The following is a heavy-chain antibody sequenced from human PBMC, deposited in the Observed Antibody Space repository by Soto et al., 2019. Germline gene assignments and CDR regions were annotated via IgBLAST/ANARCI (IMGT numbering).Heavy chain of an antibody. Sequence: ALSLTCYISVASISSDDYYWGWVRQPPGKGLEWIGYISYSGSTYYNPSLKSRITISVDTSKTQFSLILSSVTAADTAVFYCAREVNNYYGMDVWGQGTTVTVSS. CDR2: ISYSGST. V-gene: IGHV4-30-4*01. CDR1: VASISSDDYY. CDR3: AREVNNYYGMDV. J-gene: IGHJ6*02.